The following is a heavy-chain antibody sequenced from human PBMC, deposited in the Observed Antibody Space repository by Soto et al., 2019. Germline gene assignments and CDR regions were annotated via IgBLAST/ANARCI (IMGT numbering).Heavy chain of an antibody. J-gene: IGHJ6*02. CDR3: ARGFNSDTAMAPRKNYYYYYGMDV. D-gene: IGHD5-18*01. CDR1: GGSISSYY. Sequence: SETLSLTCTVSGGSISSYYWSWLRQPPGKGLEWIGYIYHSGSTNYNPSLKSRVTISVDTSKNQFSLKLSSVTAADTAVYYCARGFNSDTAMAPRKNYYYYYGMDVWGQGTTVTVSS. V-gene: IGHV4-59*01. CDR2: IYHSGST.